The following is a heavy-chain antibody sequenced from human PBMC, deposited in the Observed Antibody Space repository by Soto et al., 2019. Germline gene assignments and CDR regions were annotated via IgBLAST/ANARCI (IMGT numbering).Heavy chain of an antibody. CDR2: ISYDGSNK. V-gene: IGHV3-30*18. D-gene: IGHD2-15*01. J-gene: IGHJ4*02. CDR3: AKDRGKGGLPPDY. CDR1: GFTFSSYG. Sequence: GSLRLSCAASGFTFSSYGMHWVRQAPGKGLEWVAVISYDGSNKYYADSVKGRFTISRDNSKNALYLQMNSLRAEDTAVYYCAKDRGKGGLPPDYWGQGTLVTVSS.